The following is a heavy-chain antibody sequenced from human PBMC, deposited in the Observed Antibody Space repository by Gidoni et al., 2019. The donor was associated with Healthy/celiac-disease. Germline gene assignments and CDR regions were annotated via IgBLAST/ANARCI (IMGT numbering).Heavy chain of an antibody. CDR2: ISGSGGST. V-gene: IGHV3-23*01. D-gene: IGHD1-26*01. CDR1: GFTFSSYA. Sequence: EVQLLEAGGGLVQPGGSLRLSCAATGFTFSSYAMSWVRQAPGKGLEWVSAISGSGGSTYYADPVKGRFTISRDNSKNTLYLQMNSLRAEDTAVYYCAKEGIRVGATEGAYWGQGTLVTVSS. CDR3: AKEGIRVGATEGAY. J-gene: IGHJ4*02.